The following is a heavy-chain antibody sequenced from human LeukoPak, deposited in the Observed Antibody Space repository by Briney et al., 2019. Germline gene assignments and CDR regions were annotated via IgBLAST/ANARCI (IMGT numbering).Heavy chain of an antibody. Sequence: GGSLRLSCAASGFTFSIYTMNWVRQPPGKGLEWVSSISTSSRYIYYGDSVKGRFTISRDNAKNSLYLQMNSLRAEDTAVYYCARVHIAALTSWYFDYWGRGTLVTVSS. D-gene: IGHD6-6*01. CDR2: ISTSSRYI. CDR1: GFTFSIYT. CDR3: ARVHIAALTSWYFDY. J-gene: IGHJ4*02. V-gene: IGHV3-21*01.